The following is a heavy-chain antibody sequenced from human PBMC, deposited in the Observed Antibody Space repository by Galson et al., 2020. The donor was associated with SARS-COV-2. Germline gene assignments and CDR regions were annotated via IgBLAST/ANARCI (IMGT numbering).Heavy chain of an antibody. J-gene: IGHJ4*02. CDR2: IYDGGST. D-gene: IGHD3-10*01. CDR3: ARGEYYGSGSFYNTGPDY. V-gene: IGHV4-31*03. Sequence: ASETLSLTCTVSRGAFSSGPYYWSWIRQHPGKGLECIGYIYDGGSTYYNPSLKSRVSMSLDTSKSQYYLKLSSVTVADTAVYYCARGEYYGSGSFYNTGPDYWGPGTLVSVSS. CDR1: RGAFSSGPYY.